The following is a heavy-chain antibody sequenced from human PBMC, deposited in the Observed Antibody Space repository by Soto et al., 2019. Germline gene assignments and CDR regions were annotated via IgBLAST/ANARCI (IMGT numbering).Heavy chain of an antibody. Sequence: EVQLVESGGGLVQPGESLRLSCAASGFTVSNNYLGWVRQAPGKGLEWVSSIYIDGRTYYADFVRGRFTISTDSSKDTLHLQMNGLRVDDTAMYYCAGHVGSYWYFDLGGRGTLVTVSS. CDR1: GFTVSNNY. V-gene: IGHV3-66*04. J-gene: IGHJ2*01. D-gene: IGHD1-26*01. CDR2: IYIDGRT. CDR3: AGHVGSYWYFDL.